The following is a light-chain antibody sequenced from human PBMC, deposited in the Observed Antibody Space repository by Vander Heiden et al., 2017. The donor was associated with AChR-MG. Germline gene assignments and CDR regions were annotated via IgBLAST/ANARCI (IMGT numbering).Light chain of an antibody. CDR2: SAS. CDR1: QSVSSRY. V-gene: IGKV3-20*01. Sequence: EIVLTQSPGTLSLSPGERATLSCRASQSVSSRYLAWYQQKPGQAPRLVIFSASNRVTGIPDRFIGSGSGTDFTLTISRLEPEDFAVYSCQHYGDSFTFGGGTKVEIK. J-gene: IGKJ4*01. CDR3: QHYGDSFT.